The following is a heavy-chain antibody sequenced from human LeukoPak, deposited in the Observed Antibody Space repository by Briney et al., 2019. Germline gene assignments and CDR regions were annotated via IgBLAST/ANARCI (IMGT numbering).Heavy chain of an antibody. CDR2: INHSGST. CDR1: GGPFSDYY. CDR3: ARGEGARDGYNYAGPFYFDY. V-gene: IGHV4-34*01. Sequence: SETLSLTCAVYGGPFSDYYWSWIRQPPGKGLEWLGKINHSGSTNYSPSLKSRVTISIDTSKNQFSLKLNSMTAADTAVYYCARGEGARDGYNYAGPFYFDYWGHGTLVTVSS. D-gene: IGHD5-24*01. J-gene: IGHJ4*01.